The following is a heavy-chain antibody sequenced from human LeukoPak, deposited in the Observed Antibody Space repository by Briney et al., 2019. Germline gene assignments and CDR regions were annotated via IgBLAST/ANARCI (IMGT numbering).Heavy chain of an antibody. CDR3: ARAPYCGGDCYFDY. J-gene: IGHJ4*02. V-gene: IGHV4-59*01. D-gene: IGHD2-21*02. CDR2: IYYSGST. CDR1: GGSISNYY. Sequence: SETLSLTCTVSGGSISNYYWNWIRQPPGKGLEWIGYIYYSGSTNYNPSLKSRVTTSVDTSKNQFSLKVSSVIAADTAVYYCARAPYCGGDCYFDYWGQGTLVTVSS.